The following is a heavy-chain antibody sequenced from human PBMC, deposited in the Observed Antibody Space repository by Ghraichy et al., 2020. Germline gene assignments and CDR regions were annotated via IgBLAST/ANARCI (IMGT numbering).Heavy chain of an antibody. Sequence: GGSLRLSCAASGFTFSSNSMNWVRQAPGKGQEWVSYISSSSSTIYYADSVKGRFTISRDNAQNSLYLQMNSMRTEDTAVYYCARSGDSSGWTRLDYWGKGTLVTVSS. CDR3: ARSGDSSGWTRLDY. CDR1: GFTFSSNS. D-gene: IGHD6-19*01. V-gene: IGHV3-48*04. CDR2: ISSSSSTI. J-gene: IGHJ4*02.